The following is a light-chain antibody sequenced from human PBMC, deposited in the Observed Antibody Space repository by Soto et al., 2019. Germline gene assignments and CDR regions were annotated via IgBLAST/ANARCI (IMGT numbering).Light chain of an antibody. CDR2: DNN. CDR1: SSNIGNNY. J-gene: IGLJ1*01. CDR3: GSWDSRLYVYV. Sequence: QSVLTQPPSVSAAPGETVSISCSGSSSNIGNNYVSWYQHLPGTAPKLLIYDNNKRPSGIPDRISGSKSGTSATLGITGLQTGDEADYYCGSWDSRLYVYVLGTGTKLTVL. V-gene: IGLV1-51*01.